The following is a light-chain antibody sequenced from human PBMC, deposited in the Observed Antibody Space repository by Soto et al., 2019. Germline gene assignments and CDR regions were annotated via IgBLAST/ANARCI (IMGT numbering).Light chain of an antibody. CDR1: QSISSW. CDR2: AAS. CDR3: QQGSTTPIT. V-gene: IGKV1-39*01. Sequence: DIQMTQSPSTLSASVGDRVTITCRASQSISSWLAWYQHKPGKAPKLLIYAASSLQSGVPSRFNASGSGTDFTLSISSLQPEDFSTYYCQQGSTTPITFGLGTRLEIK. J-gene: IGKJ5*01.